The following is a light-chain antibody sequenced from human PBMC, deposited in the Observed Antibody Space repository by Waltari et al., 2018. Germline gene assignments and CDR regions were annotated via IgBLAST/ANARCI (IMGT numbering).Light chain of an antibody. CDR2: WAS. CDR1: QSVLHSSNNKNY. CDR3: QQFYNTPYS. Sequence: DIVMTQSPDSLAVSLGERATINCKSSQSVLHSSNNKNYLAWYQQKPGQPPKLLIYWASTRESGVPDRFSGSGSGTDFTLTISSLQAEDVAVYYCQQFYNTPYSFGQGTKLEV. J-gene: IGKJ2*03. V-gene: IGKV4-1*01.